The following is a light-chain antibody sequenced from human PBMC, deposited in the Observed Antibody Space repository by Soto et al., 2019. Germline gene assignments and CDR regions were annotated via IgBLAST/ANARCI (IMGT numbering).Light chain of an antibody. CDR1: SSDVGGYNY. J-gene: IGLJ2*01. Sequence: QSALTQPASVSGSPGQSITISCTGTSSDVGGYNYVSWYQQHPGKAPKLMIYDVSNRPSGVSNRFSGSKSGNTASLTISGLQAEDEAGYYCSSYTSSTVVFGGATKLTVL. CDR2: DVS. V-gene: IGLV2-14*01. CDR3: SSYTSSTVV.